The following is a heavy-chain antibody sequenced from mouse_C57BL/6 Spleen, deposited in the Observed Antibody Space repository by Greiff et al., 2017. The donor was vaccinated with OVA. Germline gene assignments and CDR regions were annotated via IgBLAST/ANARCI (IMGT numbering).Heavy chain of an antibody. Sequence: QVQLQQSGPELVKPGASVKISCKASGYAFSSSWMNWVKQRPGKGLEWIGRIYPGDGDTNYNGKFKGKATLTADKSSSTAYMQLSSLTSEDSAVYFCARYSSGYAMDYWGQGTSVTVSS. CDR1: GYAFSSSW. CDR2: IYPGDGDT. J-gene: IGHJ4*01. CDR3: ARYSSGYAMDY. D-gene: IGHD3-2*02. V-gene: IGHV1-82*01.